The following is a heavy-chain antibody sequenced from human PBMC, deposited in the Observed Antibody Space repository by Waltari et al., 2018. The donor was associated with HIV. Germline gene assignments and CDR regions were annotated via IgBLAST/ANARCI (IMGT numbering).Heavy chain of an antibody. D-gene: IGHD5-18*01. J-gene: IGHJ3*02. CDR2: IYTSGST. CDR3: ARRGIQLWFYAFDI. CDR1: GGSISSGSYY. Sequence: QVQLQESGPGLVKPSQTLSLTCTVSGGSISSGSYYWSWIRQPAGKGLEWIGRIYTSGSTNYNPSLKSRVTISVDTSKNQFSLKLSSVTAADTGVYYCARRGIQLWFYAFDIWGQGTMVTVSS. V-gene: IGHV4-61*02.